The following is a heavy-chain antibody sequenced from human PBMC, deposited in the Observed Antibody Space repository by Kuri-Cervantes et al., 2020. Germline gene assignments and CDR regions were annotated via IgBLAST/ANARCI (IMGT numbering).Heavy chain of an antibody. CDR2: IYWDDDN. Sequence: SGPTLVKPTQTLTLTCTFSGFSLSTTGGGVGWIRQPPGKALEWLAVIYWDDDNRYSPSLKSRLTITKDTSKNQVVLTMYNMDPLDTATYYCAHRRKYTSSLYWFDPWGQGTLVTVSS. D-gene: IGHD2-15*01. J-gene: IGHJ5*02. CDR1: GFSLSTTGGG. V-gene: IGHV2-5*02. CDR3: AHRRKYTSSLYWFDP.